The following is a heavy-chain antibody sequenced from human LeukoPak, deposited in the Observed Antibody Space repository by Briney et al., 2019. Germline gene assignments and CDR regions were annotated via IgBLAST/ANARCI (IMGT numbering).Heavy chain of an antibody. V-gene: IGHV3-23*01. Sequence: GGSLRLSCAASGFSFNSYAMSWVRQAPGKGLEWVSAISGSGGSTYYADSVKGRFTISRDNSKNTLYLQMNSLRAEDTAVYYCALVSYGPYYFDYWGQGTLVTVSS. CDR1: GFSFNSYA. CDR3: ALVSYGPYYFDY. D-gene: IGHD5-18*01. CDR2: ISGSGGST. J-gene: IGHJ4*02.